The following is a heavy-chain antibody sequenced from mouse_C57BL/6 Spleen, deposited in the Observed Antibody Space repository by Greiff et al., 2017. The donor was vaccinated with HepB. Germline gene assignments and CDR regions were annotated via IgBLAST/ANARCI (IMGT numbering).Heavy chain of an antibody. CDR1: GYTFTSYW. CDR2: IYPGSGST. J-gene: IGHJ4*01. Sequence: QVQLQQPGAELVKPGASVKMSCKASGYTFTSYWITWVKQRPGQGLEWIGDIYPGSGSTNYNEKFKSKATLTVDTSSSTAYMQLSSLTSEDSAVYYCARFPSYYYGSSRGAMDYWGQGTSVTVSS. D-gene: IGHD1-1*01. V-gene: IGHV1-55*01. CDR3: ARFPSYYYGSSRGAMDY.